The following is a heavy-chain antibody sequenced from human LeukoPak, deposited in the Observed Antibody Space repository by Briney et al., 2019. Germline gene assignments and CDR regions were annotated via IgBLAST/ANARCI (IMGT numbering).Heavy chain of an antibody. D-gene: IGHD4-17*01. CDR3: ASLKRGGDTVGWFDP. Sequence: SVKVXCKASGGTFISYAISWVRQAPGQGLEWMGGIIPIFGTANYAQKFQGRVTITADKSTSTAYMELSSLRSEDTAVYYCASLKRGGDTVGWFDPWGQGTLVTVSS. CDR2: IIPIFGTA. J-gene: IGHJ5*02. CDR1: GGTFISYA. V-gene: IGHV1-69*06.